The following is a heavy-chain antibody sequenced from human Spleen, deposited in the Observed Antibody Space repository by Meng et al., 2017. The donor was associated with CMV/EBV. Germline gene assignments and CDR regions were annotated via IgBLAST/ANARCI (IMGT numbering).Heavy chain of an antibody. D-gene: IGHD6-13*01. Sequence: ASVKVSCKASGYTFTGYYMHWVRQAPGQGLEWMGWINPNSGGTNYAQKFQGRVTMTRDTSISTAYMELSRLRSDDTAVYYCARDVAAASYYYGMDVWGQGTTVTVSS. J-gene: IGHJ6*02. CDR3: ARDVAAASYYYGMDV. CDR1: GYTFTGYY. V-gene: IGHV1-2*02. CDR2: INPNSGGT.